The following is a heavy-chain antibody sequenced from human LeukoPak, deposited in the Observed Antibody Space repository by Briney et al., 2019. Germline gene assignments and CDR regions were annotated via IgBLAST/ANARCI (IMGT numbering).Heavy chain of an antibody. V-gene: IGHV3-48*03. CDR1: EFTFNSYD. CDR3: ARDRGYSYPSPVDY. Sequence: PGGSLRLSCAASEFTFNSYDMNWVRQAPGKGLEWVSYISNGGSRTYYADSAKGRFTISRDNAKNSLYLQMNSLRAEDTAVYYCARDRGYSYPSPVDYWGQGTLVTVSS. J-gene: IGHJ4*02. D-gene: IGHD5-18*01. CDR2: ISNGGSRT.